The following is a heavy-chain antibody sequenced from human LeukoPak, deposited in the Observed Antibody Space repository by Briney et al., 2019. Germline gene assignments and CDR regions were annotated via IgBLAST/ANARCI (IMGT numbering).Heavy chain of an antibody. V-gene: IGHV4-39*07. J-gene: IGHJ5*02. CDR2: IYYSGST. Sequence: SETLSLTCTVSGGSISSSSYYWGWIRQPPGKGLEWIGSIYYSGSTYYNPSLKSRVTISVDTSKNQFSLKLSSVTAADTAVYYCARGGSLYYDIPDNWFDPWGQGTLVTVSS. CDR1: GGSISSSSYY. CDR3: ARGGSLYYDIPDNWFDP. D-gene: IGHD3-9*01.